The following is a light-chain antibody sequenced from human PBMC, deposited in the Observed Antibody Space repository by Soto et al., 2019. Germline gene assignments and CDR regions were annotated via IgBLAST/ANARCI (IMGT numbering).Light chain of an antibody. V-gene: IGKV4-1*01. CDR2: WAS. CDR3: QQYYGNPLT. Sequence: DIVMTQSPDSLAVSLGERATINCKSSQNVLYSSNNKNYLAWYQQKPGQPPKLLIYWASTRESGVPDRFSGSGSETDFTLTISSLQAEDVAVYYCQQYYGNPLTFGGGTKVDI. CDR1: QNVLYSSNNKNY. J-gene: IGKJ4*01.